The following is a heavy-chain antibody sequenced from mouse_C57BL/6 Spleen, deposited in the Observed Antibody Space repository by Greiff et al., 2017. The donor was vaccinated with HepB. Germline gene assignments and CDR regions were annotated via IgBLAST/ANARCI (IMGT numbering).Heavy chain of an antibody. CDR1: GYAFSSSW. V-gene: IGHV1-82*01. D-gene: IGHD2-5*01. CDR2: IYPGDGDT. CDR3: ATDSNSAYAMDY. J-gene: IGHJ4*01. Sequence: VQLQQSGPELVKPGASVKISCKASGYAFSSSWMNWVKLRPGKGLEWIGRIYPGDGDTNYNGKFKGKATLTADKSSSTAYMQLSSLTSEDSAVYFCATDSNSAYAMDYWGQGTSVTVSS.